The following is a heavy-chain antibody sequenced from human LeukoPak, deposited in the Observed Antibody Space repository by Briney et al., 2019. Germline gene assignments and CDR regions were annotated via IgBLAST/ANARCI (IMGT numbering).Heavy chain of an antibody. D-gene: IGHD6-13*01. CDR2: ISPNSGVP. CDR1: GYTFTGYY. CDR3: AREVGYSTSWYGRFDP. V-gene: IGHV1-2*05. Sequence: ASVKVSCKASGYTFTGYYIHWVRQAPGQGLEWLGRISPNSGVPNYAQKFQGRVTMTRDTSVNTVYMELSGLKSDDTGAYYCAREVGYSTSWYGRFDPWVQGTVVTVSS. J-gene: IGHJ5*02.